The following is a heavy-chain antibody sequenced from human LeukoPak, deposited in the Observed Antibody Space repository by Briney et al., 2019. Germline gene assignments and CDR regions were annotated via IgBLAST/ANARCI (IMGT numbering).Heavy chain of an antibody. D-gene: IGHD6-6*01. CDR2: IYSGGST. J-gene: IGHJ3*02. CDR1: GFTVSSNY. V-gene: IGHV3-53*01. Sequence: GGSLRLSCAASGFTVSSNYMSWVRQAPGKGLEWVSVIYSGGSTYYADSVKGRFTISRDNSKNTLYLQMNSLRAEDTAVYYCARDLGPHSSSPNSGAFDIWGQGTMVTVSS. CDR3: ARDLGPHSSSPNSGAFDI.